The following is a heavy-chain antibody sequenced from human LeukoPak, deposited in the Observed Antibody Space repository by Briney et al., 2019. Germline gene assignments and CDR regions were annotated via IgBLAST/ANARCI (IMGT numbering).Heavy chain of an antibody. D-gene: IGHD6-19*01. CDR3: ARRAVGNSYYYSMDV. J-gene: IGHJ6*03. CDR1: GYTFTGYD. Sequence: ASVKVSCKASGYTFTGYDINWVRQATGQGREWMGWMSPNSGNTGYAQKFQGRVTITRNTSISTAFMELSSLRSEDTAVYYCARRAVGNSYYYSMDVWGKGTTVTVSS. V-gene: IGHV1-8*01. CDR2: MSPNSGNT.